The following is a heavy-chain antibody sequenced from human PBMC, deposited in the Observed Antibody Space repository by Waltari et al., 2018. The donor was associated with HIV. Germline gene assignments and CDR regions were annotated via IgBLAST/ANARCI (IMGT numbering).Heavy chain of an antibody. CDR1: GYTSHSLD. Sequence: GQLVQSGAEVKKPRASVKVSCKASGYTSHSLDLNWVRQATGQGPEWMGWMNPNSGNTGYAQRFQGRVTMTRNTSISTAYMELSSLRSEDTAVYYCARGPLTTPRGYFDSWGQGTLVTVSS. J-gene: IGHJ4*02. V-gene: IGHV1-8*01. CDR3: ARGPLTTPRGYFDS. D-gene: IGHD4-17*01. CDR2: MNPNSGNT.